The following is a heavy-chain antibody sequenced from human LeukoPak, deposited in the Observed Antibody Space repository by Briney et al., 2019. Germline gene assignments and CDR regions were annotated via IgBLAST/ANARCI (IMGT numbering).Heavy chain of an antibody. Sequence: PGGSLKLSCVGSGFTFSNHWMSWVRQAPGKGLEWVANIKQDGSEKSYVDSVKGRFAISRDNAQNSLHLQMNSLRADDTAVYYCAKEQRAAYYDSSGYYGLDAFDIWGQGTMVTVSS. CDR3: AKEQRAAYYDSSGYYGLDAFDI. CDR2: IKQDGSEK. D-gene: IGHD3-22*01. CDR1: GFTFSNHW. J-gene: IGHJ3*02. V-gene: IGHV3-7*05.